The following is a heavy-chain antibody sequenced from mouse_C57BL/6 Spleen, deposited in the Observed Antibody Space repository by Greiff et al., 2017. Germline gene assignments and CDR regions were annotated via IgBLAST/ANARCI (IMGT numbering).Heavy chain of an antibody. V-gene: IGHV1-15*01. D-gene: IGHD2-3*01. J-gene: IGHJ1*03. CDR2: IDPETGGT. Sequence: VQLVESGAELVRPGASVTLSCKASGYTFTDYEMHWVKQTPVHGLEWIGAIDPETGGTAYNQKFKGKAILTADKSSSTAYMELRSLTSEDSAVYYCTRYGYYFWYFDVGGTGTTVTVSS. CDR3: TRYGYYFWYFDV. CDR1: GYTFTDYE.